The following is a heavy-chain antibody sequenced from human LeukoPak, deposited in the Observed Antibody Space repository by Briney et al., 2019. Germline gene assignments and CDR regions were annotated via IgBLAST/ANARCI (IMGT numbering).Heavy chain of an antibody. Sequence: QPGGSLRLSCAASGFTFSSYAMHWVRQAPGQGLEWVAVISYDGSNKYYADSVKGRFTISRDNSKNTLYLQMNSLRAEDTAVYYCAKAAMVRGVTYYYYYMDVWGKGTTVTISS. CDR2: ISYDGSNK. D-gene: IGHD3-10*01. CDR3: AKAAMVRGVTYYYYYMDV. V-gene: IGHV3-30*04. CDR1: GFTFSSYA. J-gene: IGHJ6*03.